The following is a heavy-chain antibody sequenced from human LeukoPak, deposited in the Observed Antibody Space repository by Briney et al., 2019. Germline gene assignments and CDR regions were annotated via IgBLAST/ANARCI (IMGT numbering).Heavy chain of an antibody. V-gene: IGHV4-34*01. D-gene: IGHD3-10*01. CDR3: AKSNGYGLVDI. CDR1: GGSFSGYY. Sequence: ASETLSLTCAVSGGSFSGYYWSWIRQPPGKGLEWIGEINHSGSTNYNPSLKSRVTISVDTSKNQFSLKLSSVTAADTAVYYCAKSNGYGLVDIWGQGTMVTVSS. J-gene: IGHJ3*02. CDR2: INHSGST.